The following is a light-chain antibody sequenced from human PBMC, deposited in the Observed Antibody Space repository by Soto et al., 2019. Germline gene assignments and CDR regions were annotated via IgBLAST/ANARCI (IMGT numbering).Light chain of an antibody. V-gene: IGLV2-14*01. CDR3: SSYTSSSTHYV. CDR2: EVS. Sequence: QSVLTQPASVSGSPGQSITISCTGTSSDVGGYIYVSWYQQHPGKAPKLMIYEVSNRPSGVSNRFSGSKSGNTASLTISGLQAEDEADYYCSSYTSSSTHYVFGTGTKVTVL. J-gene: IGLJ1*01. CDR1: SSDVGGYIY.